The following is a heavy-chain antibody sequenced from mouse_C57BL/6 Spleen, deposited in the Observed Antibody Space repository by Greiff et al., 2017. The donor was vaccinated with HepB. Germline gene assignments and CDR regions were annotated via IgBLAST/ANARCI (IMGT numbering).Heavy chain of an antibody. CDR2: INPSSGYT. CDR3: ATGTKGYFDV. Sequence: VNVVESGAELAKPGASVKLSCKASGYTFTSYWMHWVKQRPGQGLEWIGYINPSSGYTKYNQKFKDKATLTADKSSSTAYMQLSSLTYEDSAVYYCATGTKGYFDVWGTGTTVTVSS. V-gene: IGHV1-7*01. CDR1: GYTFTSYW. D-gene: IGHD4-1*01. J-gene: IGHJ1*03.